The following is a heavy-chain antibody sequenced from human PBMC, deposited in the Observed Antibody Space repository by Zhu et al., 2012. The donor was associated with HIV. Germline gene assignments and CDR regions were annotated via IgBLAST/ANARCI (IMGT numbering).Heavy chain of an antibody. CDR1: GASVSSDSYF. D-gene: IGHD3-22*01. Sequence: QVQLQESGPGLVKPSGTPSLTCSVSGASVSSDSYFWSWIRQSPGKGLEWIGYIYYNGGTNNNPSFRSRVTISVDTSNNQFSLKLSSVTAADTALYYCARGEHYDSSGYEAFDLWGQGTMVTVSS. CDR2: IYYNGGT. J-gene: IGHJ3*01. V-gene: IGHV4-61*01. CDR3: ARGEHYDSSGYEAFDL.